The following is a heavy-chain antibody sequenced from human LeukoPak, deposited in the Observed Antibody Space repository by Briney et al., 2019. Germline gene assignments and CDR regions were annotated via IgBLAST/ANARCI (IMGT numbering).Heavy chain of an antibody. J-gene: IGHJ3*02. V-gene: IGHV4-59*11. CDR3: ARNDGSITMTVAGDFDI. CDR1: GVSISSHY. CDR2: IYYSGGT. D-gene: IGHD3-22*01. Sequence: SETLSLTCTVSGVSISSHYWRWIRQPPGKGLVGIGYIYYSGGTNYNPSLKSRVTISVDTSKNQSALKLSSVTAADTAVYYCARNDGSITMTVAGDFDIWGQGTMVTVSS.